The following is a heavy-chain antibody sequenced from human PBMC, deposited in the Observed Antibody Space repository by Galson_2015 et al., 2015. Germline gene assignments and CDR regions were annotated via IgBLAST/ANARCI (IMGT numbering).Heavy chain of an antibody. CDR2: ISGSSGST. Sequence: SLRLSCAASGFTFSSYAMSWVRQAPGKGLEWVSGISGSSGSTDYADSAKGRFTISRYNSKSTLYLQMNSLRAEDTALYYCAKLGGFSSNWSYFDYRGQGTLVAVSS. CDR1: GFTFSSYA. J-gene: IGHJ4*02. V-gene: IGHV3-23*01. CDR3: AKLGGFSSNWSYFDY. D-gene: IGHD2-2*01.